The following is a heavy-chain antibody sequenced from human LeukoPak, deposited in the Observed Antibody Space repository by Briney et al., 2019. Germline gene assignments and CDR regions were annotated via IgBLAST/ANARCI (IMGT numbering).Heavy chain of an antibody. V-gene: IGHV7-4-1*02. D-gene: IGHD3-22*01. CDR3: ARDVNYYDSSADAFDI. CDR2: INTNTGNP. J-gene: IGHJ3*02. CDR1: GYTFTSYA. Sequence: ASVKVSCKASGYTFTSYAMNWVRQAPGQGLEWMGWINTNTGNPTYAQGFTGRFVFSLDTSVSTAYLQISSLKAEDTAVYYCARDVNYYDSSADAFDIWGQGTMVTVSS.